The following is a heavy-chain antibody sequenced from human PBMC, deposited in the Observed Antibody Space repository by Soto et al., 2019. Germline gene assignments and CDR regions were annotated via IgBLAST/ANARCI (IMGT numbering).Heavy chain of an antibody. D-gene: IGHD6-19*01. Sequence: QVQLVESGGGVVQPGRSLRLSCAASGFTFSSYGMHWVRQAPGKGLEWVAVIWYDGSNKYYADSVKGRFTISRDNSKNTLYLQMNSLRAEDTAVYYCASAPYSSGWYDFDYWGQGTLVTVSS. CDR3: ASAPYSSGWYDFDY. CDR1: GFTFSSYG. CDR2: IWYDGSNK. V-gene: IGHV3-33*01. J-gene: IGHJ4*02.